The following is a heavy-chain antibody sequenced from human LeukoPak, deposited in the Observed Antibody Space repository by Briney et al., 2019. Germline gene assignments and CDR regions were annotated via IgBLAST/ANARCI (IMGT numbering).Heavy chain of an antibody. D-gene: IGHD5-12*01. Sequence: PQTLSLTCTVSGGSTSSVTYYWGWLRQPPGKGLEGFGEINHSGSTNKNPSLKSRFTLSVDTSKNQCSLKLSPWTAATTVVYYGAKEIVATINVYYYMDVWGKGTTVTVSS. J-gene: IGHJ6*03. CDR3: AKEIVATINVYYYMDV. V-gene: IGHV4-39*07. CDR2: INHSGST. CDR1: GGSTSSVTYY.